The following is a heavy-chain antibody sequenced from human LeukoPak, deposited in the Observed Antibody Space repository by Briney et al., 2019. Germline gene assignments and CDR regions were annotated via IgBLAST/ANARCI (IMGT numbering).Heavy chain of an antibody. V-gene: IGHV3-30-3*01. CDR2: ISYDGSNK. J-gene: IGHJ6*02. CDR1: GFTFSSYA. Sequence: GRSLRLSCAASGFTFSSYAMHRVRQAPGKGLEWVAVISYDGSNKYYADSVKGRFTISRDNSKNTLYLQTNSLRAEDTAVYYCSSTTRKPDGRNLLRVVEWVRHYYHGLDVWGQVTTVTGSS. D-gene: IGHD3-3*01. CDR3: SSTTRKPDGRNLLRVVEWVRHYYHGLDV.